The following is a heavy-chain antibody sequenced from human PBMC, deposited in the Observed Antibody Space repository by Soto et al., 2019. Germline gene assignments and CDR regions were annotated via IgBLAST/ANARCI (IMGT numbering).Heavy chain of an antibody. J-gene: IGHJ4*02. CDR1: GGSISSYY. V-gene: IGHV4-59*08. D-gene: IGHD1-1*01. Sequence: PSETLSLTCTVSGGSISSYYWSWIRQPPGKGLEWIGYIYYSGSTNYNPSLKSRVTISVDTSKNQFSLKLSSVTAADTAVYYFATVPPTTGPVYWGQGTLVTVSS. CDR3: ATVPPTTGPVY. CDR2: IYYSGST.